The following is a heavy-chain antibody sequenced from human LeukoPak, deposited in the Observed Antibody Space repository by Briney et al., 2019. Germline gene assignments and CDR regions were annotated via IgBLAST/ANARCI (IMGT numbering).Heavy chain of an antibody. D-gene: IGHD5-18*01. Sequence: GGSLRLSCAASGFIFSSYWMAWVRQAPGKGLEWVANIKEDGSDKNYVDSVKGRFTISRDNAKNSLYLQMNSLRAEDTAVYYCARDAGYGYDRFDYWGQGTLVIVSS. J-gene: IGHJ4*02. CDR2: IKEDGSDK. CDR1: GFIFSSYW. V-gene: IGHV3-7*01. CDR3: ARDAGYGYDRFDY.